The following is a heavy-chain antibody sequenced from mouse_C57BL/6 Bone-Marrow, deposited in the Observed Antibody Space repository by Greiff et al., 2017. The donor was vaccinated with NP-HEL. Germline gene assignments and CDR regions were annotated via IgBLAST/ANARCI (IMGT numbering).Heavy chain of an antibody. CDR3: TRRRETGTFAY. CDR2: IDPETGGT. Sequence: VQLVESGAELVRPGASVTLSCKASGYTFTDYEMHWVKQTPVHGLEWIGAIDPETGGTAYNQKFKGKAILTADKSSSTAYMELRSLTSEDSAVYYCTRRRETGTFAYWGQGTLVTVSA. J-gene: IGHJ3*01. D-gene: IGHD4-1*01. V-gene: IGHV1-15*01. CDR1: GYTFTDYE.